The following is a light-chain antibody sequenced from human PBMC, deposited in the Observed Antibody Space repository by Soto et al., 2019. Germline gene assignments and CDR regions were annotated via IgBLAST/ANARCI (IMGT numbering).Light chain of an antibody. Sequence: DIQVTQSPSSVSASVGDRVTITCRASQGISRWLAWYQQRAGKAPKLLIFAASSLQSGVPSRFSGSGSGTEFTLTINGLQLEDFATYYCQQTDRFPLGFGGGTKLDIK. V-gene: IGKV1D-12*01. J-gene: IGKJ4*02. CDR3: QQTDRFPLG. CDR1: QGISRW. CDR2: AAS.